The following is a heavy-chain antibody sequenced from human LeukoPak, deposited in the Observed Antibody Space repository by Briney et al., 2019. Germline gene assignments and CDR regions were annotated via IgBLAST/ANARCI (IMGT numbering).Heavy chain of an antibody. CDR2: IYTSGST. CDR3: AREEWDQKGP. V-gene: IGHV4-61*02. D-gene: IGHD1-26*01. J-gene: IGHJ5*02. Sequence: PSVTLSLTCTVSGGSISSGSYYWSWIRQPAGKGLEWIGRIYTSGSTNYNPSLKSRVTISVDTSKNQFSLKLSSVTAADTAVYYCAREEWDQKGPWGQGTLVTVSS. CDR1: GGSISSGSYY.